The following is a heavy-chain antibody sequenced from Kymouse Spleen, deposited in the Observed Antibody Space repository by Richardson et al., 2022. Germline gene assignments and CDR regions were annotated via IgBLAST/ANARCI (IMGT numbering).Heavy chain of an antibody. Sequence: EVQLVESGGGLVKPGGSLRLSCAASGFTFSSYSMNWVRQAPGKGLEWVSSISSSSSYIYYADSVKGRFTISRDNAKNSLYLQMNSLRAEDTAVYYCARDEEQLVRYYYYYGMDVWGQGTTVTVSS. CDR1: GFTFSSYS. CDR3: ARDEEQLVRYYYYYGMDV. D-gene: IGHD6-13*01. V-gene: IGHV3-21*03. J-gene: IGHJ6*02. CDR2: ISSSSSYI.